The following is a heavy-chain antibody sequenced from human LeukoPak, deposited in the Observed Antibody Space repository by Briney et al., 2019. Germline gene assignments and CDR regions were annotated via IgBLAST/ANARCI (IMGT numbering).Heavy chain of an antibody. V-gene: IGHV4-30-4*01. D-gene: IGHD1-14*01. CDR2: IYYSGST. J-gene: IGHJ6*02. Sequence: SQTLSLTCTVSGGSISRGDYYWGWTRQPRGRGREWIVYIYYSGSTYYNPSLKSRVTISVDTSKNQFPLKLSSVTAADTAVYYCARIRIGLSYYYYGMDVWGQGTTVTVSS. CDR1: GGSISRGDYY. CDR3: ARIRIGLSYYYYGMDV.